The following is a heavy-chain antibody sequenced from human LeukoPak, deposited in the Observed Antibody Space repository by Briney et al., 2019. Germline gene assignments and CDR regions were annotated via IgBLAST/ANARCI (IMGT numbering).Heavy chain of an antibody. D-gene: IGHD5-24*01. CDR2: IYYSGST. Sequence: PSETLSLTCTVSVGSLSSYYWSWIRHPPGKGLEWIGYIYYSGSTNYNPSPKSRVTISVDTSKNQFSLKLSSVTAADTAVYYCARDKGMATIPGAFDIWGQGTMVTVSS. J-gene: IGHJ3*02. CDR3: ARDKGMATIPGAFDI. CDR1: VGSLSSYY. V-gene: IGHV4-59*01.